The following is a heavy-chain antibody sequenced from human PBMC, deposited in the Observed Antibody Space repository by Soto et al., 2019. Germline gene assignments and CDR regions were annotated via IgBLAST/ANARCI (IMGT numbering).Heavy chain of an antibody. J-gene: IGHJ4*02. D-gene: IGHD6-19*01. CDR2: IKKKTDGGTT. CDR3: RTQWLD. CDR1: GFTFSDAR. V-gene: IGHV3-15*01. Sequence: EVQLVESGGGLVQPGGSLRLSCAASGFTFSDARMSWVRQAPGKGLEWVGLIKKKTDGGTTDYAAPVKGRFTISRDDSKNTLYLQMSSLKTDDTAVYYCRTQWLDWGQGTLVTVSS.